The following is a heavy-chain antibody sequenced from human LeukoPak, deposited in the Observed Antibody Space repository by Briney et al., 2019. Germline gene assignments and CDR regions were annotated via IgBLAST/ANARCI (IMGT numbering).Heavy chain of an antibody. D-gene: IGHD3-16*01. CDR3: AREGALSQLVDY. J-gene: IGHJ4*02. Sequence: ASVKVSCKASGYTFTGYYMHWVRQAPGQGLEWVGWINPNSGGTNYAQKFQGRVTMTRDTSISTAYMELSRLRSDDTAVYYCAREGALSQLVDYWGQGTLVTVSS. V-gene: IGHV1-2*02. CDR2: INPNSGGT. CDR1: GYTFTGYY.